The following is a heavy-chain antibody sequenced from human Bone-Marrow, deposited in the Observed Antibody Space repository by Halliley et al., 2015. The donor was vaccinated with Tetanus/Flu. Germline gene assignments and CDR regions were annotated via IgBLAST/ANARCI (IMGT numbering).Heavy chain of an antibody. CDR2: IYTAEPT. V-gene: IGHV4-4*08. D-gene: IGHD3-22*01. CDR3: ATGGGYLIDY. J-gene: IGHJ4*02. Sequence: KGLEWFGYIYTAEPTNYTPPLKSRVPISLDPSTRQFSLKLRSVTAADTAMYYCATGGGYLIDYWGQGTLVTVSS.